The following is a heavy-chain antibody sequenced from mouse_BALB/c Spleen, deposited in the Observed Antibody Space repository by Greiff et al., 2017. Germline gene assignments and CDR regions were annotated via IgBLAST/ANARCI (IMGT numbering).Heavy chain of an antibody. CDR3: ATMITTKGFDY. CDR2: ISDGGSYT. Sequence: EVQLVESGGGLVKPGGSLKLSCAASGFTFSDYYMYWVRQTPEKRLEWVATISDGGSYTYYPDSVKGRFTISRDNAKNNLYLQMSSLKSEDTAMYYCATMITTKGFDYWGQGTTLTVSS. CDR1: GFTFSDYY. V-gene: IGHV5-4*02. D-gene: IGHD2-4*01. J-gene: IGHJ2*01.